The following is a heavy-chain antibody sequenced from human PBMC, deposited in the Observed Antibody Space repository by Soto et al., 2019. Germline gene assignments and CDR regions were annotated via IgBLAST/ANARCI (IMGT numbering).Heavy chain of an antibody. CDR3: ARGVRMAGRASYFDY. J-gene: IGHJ4*02. CDR1: GGSFSGYY. D-gene: IGHD6-19*01. Sequence: QVQLQQWGAGLLKPSETLSLSCTVYGGSFSGYYWSWIRQPPGKGLEWIGEINHSGSTNYNPSLKSRVTISVDTSKDQWSLRLSSVTAADTAVYYCARGVRMAGRASYFDYWGQGTLVTVSS. V-gene: IGHV4-34*02. CDR2: INHSGST.